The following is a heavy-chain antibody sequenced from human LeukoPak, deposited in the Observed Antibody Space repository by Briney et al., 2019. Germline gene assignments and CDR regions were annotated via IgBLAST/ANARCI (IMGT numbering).Heavy chain of an antibody. CDR1: GFNFDDYV. J-gene: IGHJ3*02. V-gene: IGHV3-43D*03. Sequence: GGSLRLSCAASGFNFDDYVMHWVRHAPGKGLEWVALISWNGENTYYADSVKGRFTISRDNTKDSLFLQMNSLRTDDSALYYCGKDAAFDIWGQGTLVTVS. CDR2: ISWNGENT. CDR3: GKDAAFDI.